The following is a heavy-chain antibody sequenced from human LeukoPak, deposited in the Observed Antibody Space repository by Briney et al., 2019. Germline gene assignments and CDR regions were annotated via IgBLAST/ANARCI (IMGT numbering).Heavy chain of an antibody. V-gene: IGHV4-38-2*02. CDR1: GYSISSGYY. Sequence: SETLSLTCTVSGYSISSGYYWGWIRQPPGKGLEWIGSIYHSGSTYYNPSLKSRVTISVDKSKNQFSLKLSSVTAADTAVYYCASREYYYDSSGYSTVGNFDYWGQGTLVTVSS. CDR2: IYHSGST. CDR3: ASREYYYDSSGYSTVGNFDY. D-gene: IGHD3-22*01. J-gene: IGHJ4*02.